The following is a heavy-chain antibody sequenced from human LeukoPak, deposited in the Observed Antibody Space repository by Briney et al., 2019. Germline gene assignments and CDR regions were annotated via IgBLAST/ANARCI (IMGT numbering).Heavy chain of an antibody. D-gene: IGHD5-24*01. CDR1: GGSISSYY. J-gene: IGHJ4*02. CDR3: ARAGPRRDGYNLDY. V-gene: IGHV4-59*01. Sequence: SETLSLTCTVSGGSISSYYWSWIRQPPGKGLEYIGYIYYTGSTSYNPSLKGRVTISVDTSKNQFSLKLSSVTAADTAVYYCARAGPRRDGYNLDYWGQGTLVTVSS. CDR2: IYYTGST.